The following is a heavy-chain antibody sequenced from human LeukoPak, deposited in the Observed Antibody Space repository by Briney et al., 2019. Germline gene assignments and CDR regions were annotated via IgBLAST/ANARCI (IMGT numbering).Heavy chain of an antibody. D-gene: IGHD3-10*01. J-gene: IGHJ4*02. CDR3: ARDPSSYYYGSGSYYPY. CDR2: ISGGGSTI. CDR1: GFTFSDYY. Sequence: GGSLRLSCAASGFTFSDYYMSWIRQAPGKGLEWISYISGGGSTIYYADSVKGRFTISRDNAKNSLYLQMNSLRAEDTAVYYCARDPSSYYYGSGSYYPYWGQGTLVTVSS. V-gene: IGHV3-11*04.